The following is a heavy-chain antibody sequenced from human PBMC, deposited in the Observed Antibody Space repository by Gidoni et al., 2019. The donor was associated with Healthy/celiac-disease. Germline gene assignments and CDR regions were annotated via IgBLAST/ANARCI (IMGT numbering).Heavy chain of an antibody. Sequence: QLQLQESGPGLVKPSETLSLTCTVSGGSISSSSYYWGWIRQPPGKGLEWIGSIYYSGSTYHNPSLKSRVTISVDTSKNQFSRKLSSVTAADTAVYYCARQEKENWNVFDYWGQGTLVNVSS. D-gene: IGHD1-1*01. CDR2: IYYSGST. J-gene: IGHJ4*02. CDR1: GGSISSSSYY. CDR3: ARQEKENWNVFDY. V-gene: IGHV4-39*01.